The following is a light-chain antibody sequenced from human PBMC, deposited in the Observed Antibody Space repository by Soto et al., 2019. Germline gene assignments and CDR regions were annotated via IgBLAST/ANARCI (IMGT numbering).Light chain of an antibody. J-gene: IGKJ1*01. Sequence: PGERATLSCRASQSLTNDYLAWYQHKPGQAPRLLIYDASNRAAGIPARFSGSGSGTDFTLTISRLEPEDFAVYYCQQYGSLGTFGQGTKVDIK. CDR1: QSLTNDY. CDR2: DAS. V-gene: IGKV3-20*01. CDR3: QQYGSLGT.